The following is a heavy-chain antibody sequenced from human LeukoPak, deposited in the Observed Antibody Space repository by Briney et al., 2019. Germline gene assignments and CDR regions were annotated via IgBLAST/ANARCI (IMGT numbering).Heavy chain of an antibody. CDR1: GFTFSSYG. V-gene: IGHV3-33*01. Sequence: GGSLRLSCAASGFTFSSYGMHWVRQAPGKGLEWVAVIWYDGSNKYYADSVKGRFTISRDNAKNSLYLQMSSLRGEDTAVYYCARDPWGMLVVEVAGFDYWGQGTLVTVSS. J-gene: IGHJ4*02. CDR2: IWYDGSNK. CDR3: ARDPWGMLVVEVAGFDY. D-gene: IGHD6-19*01.